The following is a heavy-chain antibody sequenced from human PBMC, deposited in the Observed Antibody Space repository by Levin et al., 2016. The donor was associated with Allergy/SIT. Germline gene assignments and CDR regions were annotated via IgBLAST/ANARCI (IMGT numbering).Heavy chain of an antibody. Sequence: GGSLRLSCAASEFTFNTSWMHWVRQAPGTGLVWVSRMSGDGSAIHYADSVRGRFTMSRDNANNRLFLEMNSLRAEDTGVYYCSRGSRTNRSFDLWGQGTVVTVSS. CDR2: MSGDGSAI. V-gene: IGHV3-74*01. CDR3: SRGSRTNRSFDL. J-gene: IGHJ3*01. D-gene: IGHD2-8*01. CDR1: EFTFNTSW.